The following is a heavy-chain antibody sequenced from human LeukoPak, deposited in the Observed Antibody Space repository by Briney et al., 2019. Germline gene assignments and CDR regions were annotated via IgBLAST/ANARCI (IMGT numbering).Heavy chain of an antibody. V-gene: IGHV3-21*01. Sequence: GGSLRLSCAASGFTFSSYSMNWVRQAPGKGLEWVSSISCSSSYIYYADSVKGRFTISRDNAKNSLYLQMNSLRAEDTAVYYCARDRSVAGTGGFDYWGQGTLVTVSS. CDR3: ARDRSVAGTGGFDY. D-gene: IGHD6-19*01. J-gene: IGHJ4*02. CDR1: GFTFSSYS. CDR2: ISCSSSYI.